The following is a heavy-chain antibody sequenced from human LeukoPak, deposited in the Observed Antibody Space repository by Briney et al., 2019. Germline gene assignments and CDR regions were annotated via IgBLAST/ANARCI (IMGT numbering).Heavy chain of an antibody. CDR1: GDSIFTNNVA. CDR2: TYYRSKWSF. CDR3: ARGKYTSFDN. D-gene: IGHD6-6*01. Sequence: SQTLSLTCAISGDSIFTNNVAWKWIRQSPSRGLEWLGRTYYRSKWSFDYAVSVKSRITINADTSKNQFSLQLSCVTPEDTAVYYCARGKYTSFDNWGQGTLVTVSS. J-gene: IGHJ4*02. V-gene: IGHV6-1*01.